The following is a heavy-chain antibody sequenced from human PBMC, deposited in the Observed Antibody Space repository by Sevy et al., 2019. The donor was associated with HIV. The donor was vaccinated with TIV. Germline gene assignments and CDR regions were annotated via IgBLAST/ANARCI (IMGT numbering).Heavy chain of an antibody. CDR2: ISSSSSYI. Sequence: GGSLRLSCAASGFTFSSYSMNWVRQAPGKGLEWVSSISSSSSYIYYADSVKGRFTISRDNAKNSLYLQMNSLRAEDTAVYYCARDVLMVYASYYYYYGMDVWGQWTTVTVSS. V-gene: IGHV3-21*01. J-gene: IGHJ6*02. CDR1: GFTFSSYS. D-gene: IGHD2-8*01. CDR3: ARDVLMVYASYYYYYGMDV.